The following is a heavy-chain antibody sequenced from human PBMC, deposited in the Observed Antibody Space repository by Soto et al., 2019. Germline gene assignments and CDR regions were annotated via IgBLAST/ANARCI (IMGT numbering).Heavy chain of an antibody. CDR1: GFTFSSYS. CDR3: AIDPNSRIAAHYYGMDV. Sequence: EVQLVESGGGLVKPGGSLRLSCAASGFTFSSYSMNWVRQAPGKGLEWVSSISSSSSYIYYADSVKGRFTISRDNAKNSLYLQMNSLRAEDTAVYYCAIDPNSRIAAHYYGMDVWGQGTTVTVSS. CDR2: ISSSSSYI. J-gene: IGHJ6*02. D-gene: IGHD6-6*01. V-gene: IGHV3-21*01.